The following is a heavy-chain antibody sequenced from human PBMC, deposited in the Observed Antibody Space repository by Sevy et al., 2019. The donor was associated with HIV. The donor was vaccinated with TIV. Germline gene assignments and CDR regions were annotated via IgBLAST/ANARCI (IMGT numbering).Heavy chain of an antibody. V-gene: IGHV5-51*01. J-gene: IGHJ6*02. CDR3: ARQSTTGTTNYYYGMDV. CDR2: IYPGDSDT. Sequence: GESLKISCKGSGYSFTSYWIGWVRQMPGKGREWMGIIYPGDSDTRYSPSFQGQVTISADKSISTAYLQWSSLKASDTAMYYCARQSTTGTTNYYYGMDVWGQGTTVTVSS. CDR1: GYSFTSYW. D-gene: IGHD1-1*01.